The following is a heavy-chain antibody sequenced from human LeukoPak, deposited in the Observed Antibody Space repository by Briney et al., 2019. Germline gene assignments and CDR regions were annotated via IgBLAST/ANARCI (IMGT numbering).Heavy chain of an antibody. Sequence: ASVKVSCKASGYTFTSYGISWVRQAPGQRLEWMGWINAGNGNTKYSQKFQGRVTITRDTSASTAYMELSSLRSGDTAVYYCARGDYYGSGPPAGYWGQGTLVTVSS. CDR2: INAGNGNT. CDR1: GYTFTSYG. CDR3: ARGDYYGSGPPAGY. D-gene: IGHD3-10*01. V-gene: IGHV1-3*01. J-gene: IGHJ4*02.